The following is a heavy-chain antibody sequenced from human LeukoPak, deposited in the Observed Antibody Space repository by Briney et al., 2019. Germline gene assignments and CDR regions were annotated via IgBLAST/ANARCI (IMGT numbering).Heavy chain of an antibody. V-gene: IGHV1-69*02. Sequence: SVKVSCKASGGTFSSYTISWVRQAPGQGLEWMGRIIPILGIANYAQKFQGRVTITADKSTSTAYMELSSLRSEDTAVYYCASPQPEYCSSTSCYHILGHYYYYGMDVWGQGTTVTVSS. CDR2: IIPILGIA. CDR1: GGTFSSYT. J-gene: IGHJ6*02. CDR3: ASPQPEYCSSTSCYHILGHYYYYGMDV. D-gene: IGHD2-2*01.